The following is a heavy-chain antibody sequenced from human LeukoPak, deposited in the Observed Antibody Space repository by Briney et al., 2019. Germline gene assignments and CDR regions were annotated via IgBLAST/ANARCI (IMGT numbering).Heavy chain of an antibody. Sequence: GESLKISCKGSGYSFTSYWIGWVRQMPRKGLEWMGIIYPGDSDTRYSPSFQGQVTISADKSISTAYLQWSSLKASDTAMYYCARGNAYDSSGYYYVGYFDYWGQGTLVTVSS. V-gene: IGHV5-51*01. CDR2: IYPGDSDT. CDR1: GYSFTSYW. J-gene: IGHJ4*02. D-gene: IGHD3-22*01. CDR3: ARGNAYDSSGYYYVGYFDY.